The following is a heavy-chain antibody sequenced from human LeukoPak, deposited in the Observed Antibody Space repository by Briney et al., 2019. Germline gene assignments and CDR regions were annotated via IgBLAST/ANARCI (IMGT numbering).Heavy chain of an antibody. CDR1: GGSINDAS. J-gene: IGHJ4*02. V-gene: IGHV4-59*01. D-gene: IGHD3-10*01. CDR3: ARVGTYYRSLDS. Sequence: SETLSLTCTVSGGSINDASWNWIRKPPGQGLEWIGYIYHSGGTNYNTSLKSRVTISLDTSKNQFSLKLSSVTAADTAVYYCARVGTYYRSLDSWGQGTLVTVSS. CDR2: IYHSGGT.